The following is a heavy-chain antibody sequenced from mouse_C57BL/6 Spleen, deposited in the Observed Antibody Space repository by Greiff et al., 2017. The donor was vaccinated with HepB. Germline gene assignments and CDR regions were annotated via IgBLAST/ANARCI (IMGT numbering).Heavy chain of an antibody. V-gene: IGHV1-82*01. CDR1: GYAFSSSW. CDR3: ARDYGSSYGYYFDY. J-gene: IGHJ2*01. CDR2: IYPGDGDT. D-gene: IGHD1-1*01. Sequence: QVQLQQSGPELVKPGASVKISCKASGYAFSSSWMNWVKQRPGKGLEWIGRIYPGDGDTNYNGKFKGKATLTADKSSSTAYMQLSSLTSEDSAVYFCARDYGSSYGYYFDYWGQGTTLTVSS.